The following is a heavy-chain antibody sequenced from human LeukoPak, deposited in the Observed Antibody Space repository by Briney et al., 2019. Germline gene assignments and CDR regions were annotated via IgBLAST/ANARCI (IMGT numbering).Heavy chain of an antibody. D-gene: IGHD3-3*01. V-gene: IGHV3-30*03. CDR1: GFTFGDYA. Sequence: RPGGSLRLSCAASGFTFGDYAMHWVRQAPGKGLEWVAIISNDGSRKYYAHSVEGRFTISRDNSKNTLYLQMDSLRAEDTAVYYCARDRAWNYFDYWGQGTLVTVSP. J-gene: IGHJ4*02. CDR3: ARDRAWNYFDY. CDR2: ISNDGSRK.